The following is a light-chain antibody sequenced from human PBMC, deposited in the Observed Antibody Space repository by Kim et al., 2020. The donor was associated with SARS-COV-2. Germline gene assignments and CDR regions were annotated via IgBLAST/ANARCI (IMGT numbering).Light chain of an antibody. Sequence: QQVTLSYTGTSSDAGGYGLVSWYQLFPGRAPKLIIYDVYNRPSAVPDRFSGSRSGNTASLTISGLQTEDEADYYCCSYAGSFSWVFGGGTQLTVL. CDR1: SSDAGGYGL. CDR2: DVY. CDR3: CSYAGSFSWV. V-gene: IGLV2-11*01. J-gene: IGLJ3*02.